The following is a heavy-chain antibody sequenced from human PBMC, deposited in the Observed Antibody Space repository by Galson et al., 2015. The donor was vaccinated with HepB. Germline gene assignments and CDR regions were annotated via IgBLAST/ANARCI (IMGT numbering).Heavy chain of an antibody. J-gene: IGHJ2*01. V-gene: IGHV4-59*01. Sequence: ETLSLTCTVSGGSISSYYWSWIRQPPGKGLEWIGYICYSGSTNYNPSLKSRVTISVDTSKNQFSLKLSSVTAADTAVYYCASSKRYCSGGSCYSAWYFDLWGRGTLVTVSS. CDR3: ASSKRYCSGGSCYSAWYFDL. D-gene: IGHD2-15*01. CDR1: GGSISSYY. CDR2: ICYSGST.